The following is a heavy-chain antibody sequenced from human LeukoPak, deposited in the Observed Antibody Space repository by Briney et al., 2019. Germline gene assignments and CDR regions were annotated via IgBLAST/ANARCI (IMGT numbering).Heavy chain of an antibody. D-gene: IGHD1-26*01. J-gene: IGHJ4*02. CDR1: GYTFTSYY. Sequence: ASVKVSCKASGYTFTSYYMHWVRQAPGQGLEWMGIINPSGGSTSYAQKFQGRVTMTRDTSASTAYMELSSLRSEDMAVYYCARSRVYSGSYPYYFDYWGQGTLVTVSS. V-gene: IGHV1-46*01. CDR3: ARSRVYSGSYPYYFDY. CDR2: INPSGGST.